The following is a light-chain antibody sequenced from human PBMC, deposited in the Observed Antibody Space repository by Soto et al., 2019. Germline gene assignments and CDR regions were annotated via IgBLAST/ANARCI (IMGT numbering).Light chain of an antibody. CDR2: DAS. V-gene: IGKV3-11*01. CDR3: QQRSNWPPSIT. Sequence: EIGLTQSPATLSLSPGDRATLSCRASQSVTTFLAWYQQKPGQAPRLLIYDASDRAPGIPARFSGSGSATDFTLTINNLEPEDFAVYYCQQRSNWPPSITFGQGTRLEIK. CDR1: QSVTTF. J-gene: IGKJ5*01.